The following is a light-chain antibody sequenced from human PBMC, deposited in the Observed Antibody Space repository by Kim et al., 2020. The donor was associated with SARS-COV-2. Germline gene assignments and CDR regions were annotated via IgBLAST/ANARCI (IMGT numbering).Light chain of an antibody. CDR2: GAS. Sequence: ETVMTQSPATLSMSPGGRATLSCRASESVSTNLAWYQHKPGQAPRLLIYGASTRATGIPASFSGSGSGTEFTLTISGLQSEDFALYYCQQYHNWPETFGQGTKVDIK. V-gene: IGKV3D-15*01. CDR1: ESVSTN. J-gene: IGKJ1*01. CDR3: QQYHNWPET.